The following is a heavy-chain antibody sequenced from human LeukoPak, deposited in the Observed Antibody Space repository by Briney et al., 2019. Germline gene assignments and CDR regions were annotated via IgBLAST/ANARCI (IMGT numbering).Heavy chain of an antibody. CDR3: ARDGGPGSYCSGGSCSLGVRGFDY. D-gene: IGHD2-15*01. V-gene: IGHV3-30*02. CDR1: GFTFSSYG. Sequence: GGSLRLSCAASGFTFSSYGMHWVRQAPGKGLEWVAFIRYDGSNKYYADSVKGRFTISRDNSKNTLYLQMNSLRAEDTAVYYCARDGGPGSYCSGGSCSLGVRGFDYWGQGTLVTVSS. J-gene: IGHJ4*02. CDR2: IRYDGSNK.